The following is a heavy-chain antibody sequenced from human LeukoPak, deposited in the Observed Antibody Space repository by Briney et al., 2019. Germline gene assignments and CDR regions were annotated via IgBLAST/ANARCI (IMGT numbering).Heavy chain of an antibody. J-gene: IGHJ4*02. CDR2: IHYTGST. CDR3: ARHSSSWYPDY. CDR1: GGSIRRYY. D-gene: IGHD6-13*01. V-gene: IGHV4-59*08. Sequence: SETLSLTCTVSGGSIRRYYWSWIRQPPGEGLEWIGYIHYTGSTNYNPSLKSRVTIAVDPSKNQFSLQLSSVTATDTAVYFCARHSSSWYPDYWGQGTLVTVSS.